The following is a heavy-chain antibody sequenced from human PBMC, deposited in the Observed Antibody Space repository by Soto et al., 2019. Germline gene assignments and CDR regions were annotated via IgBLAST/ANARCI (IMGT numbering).Heavy chain of an antibody. V-gene: IGHV1-3*01. CDR3: ARSIRVAGDY. CDR1: GYTFTSYA. Sequence: QVQLVQSGAEVKKPGASVKVSCKASGYTFTSYAMHWVRQAPGQRLEWMGWINAGNGNTKYSQKFQGRVTITRDTSASTASMELSSLRPEDTAVYYGARSIRVAGDYWGQGTLVTVSS. CDR2: INAGNGNT. D-gene: IGHD2-15*01. J-gene: IGHJ4*02.